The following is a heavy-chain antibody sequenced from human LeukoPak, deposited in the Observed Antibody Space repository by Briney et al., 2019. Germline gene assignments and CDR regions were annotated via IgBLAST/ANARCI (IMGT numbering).Heavy chain of an antibody. J-gene: IGHJ3*02. V-gene: IGHV3-7*01. D-gene: IGHD2-15*01. CDR1: GFTFSSYW. CDR3: ARECGSCYAWDAFDI. CDR2: IKQDGSEK. Sequence: GGSLRLSCAASGFTFSSYWMSWVRQAPGKGLEWVANIKQDGSEKYYGDSVKGRFTISRDNAKNSLYLQMNSLRAEDTAVYYCARECGSCYAWDAFDIWGQGTMVTVSS.